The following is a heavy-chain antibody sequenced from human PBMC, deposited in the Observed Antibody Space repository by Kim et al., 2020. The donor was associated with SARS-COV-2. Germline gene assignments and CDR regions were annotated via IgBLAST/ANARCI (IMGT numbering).Heavy chain of an antibody. Sequence: TNYSPSFHGHVTISADKSISTAYLQWSSLKASDTAMYYCARESSWAWFDPWGQGTLVTVSS. D-gene: IGHD6-13*01. CDR3: ARESSWAWFDP. CDR2: T. J-gene: IGHJ5*02. V-gene: IGHV5-10-1*01.